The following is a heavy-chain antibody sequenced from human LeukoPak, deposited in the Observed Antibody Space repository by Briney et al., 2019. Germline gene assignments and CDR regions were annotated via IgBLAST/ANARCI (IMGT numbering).Heavy chain of an antibody. D-gene: IGHD4-23*01. CDR2: IRSSGSPI. CDR3: ASLYGGNLYSGLDV. J-gene: IGHJ6*02. CDR1: GFTFSSYE. V-gene: IGHV3-48*03. Sequence: GGSLRLSCAASGFTFSSYEMNWVRQAPGKGLEWLSYIRSSGSPIHYADSVKGRFTISRDNGKNSLYLQMDDLRAEDTAVYYCASLYGGNLYSGLDVWGQGTTVTVSS.